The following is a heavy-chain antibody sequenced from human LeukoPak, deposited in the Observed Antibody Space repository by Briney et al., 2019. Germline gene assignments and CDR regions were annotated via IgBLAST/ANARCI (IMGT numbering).Heavy chain of an antibody. CDR2: IIPILGIA. Sequence: SVKVSCKASGYTFTTYDISWVRQAPGQGLEWMGRIIPILGIANYAQKFQGRVTITADKSTSTAYMELSSLRSEDTAVYYCARDRSSSWAPTDYWGQGTLVTVSS. CDR3: ARDRSSSWAPTDY. D-gene: IGHD6-13*01. V-gene: IGHV1-69*04. CDR1: GYTFTTYD. J-gene: IGHJ4*02.